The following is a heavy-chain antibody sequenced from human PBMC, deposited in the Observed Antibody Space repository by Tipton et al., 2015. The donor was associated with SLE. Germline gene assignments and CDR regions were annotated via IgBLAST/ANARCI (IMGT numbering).Heavy chain of an antibody. CDR2: IYYSGST. CDR3: ARQVAGVARDYFDY. Sequence: TLSLTCTVSGGSISSSSYYWGWIRPPPGKGLEWIGSIYYSGSTYYNPSLKSRVTISVDTSKNQFSLKVSSVTAADTAVYSCARQVAGVARDYFDYWGQGTLVTVSS. D-gene: IGHD2-15*01. V-gene: IGHV4-39*07. J-gene: IGHJ4*02. CDR1: GGSISSSSYY.